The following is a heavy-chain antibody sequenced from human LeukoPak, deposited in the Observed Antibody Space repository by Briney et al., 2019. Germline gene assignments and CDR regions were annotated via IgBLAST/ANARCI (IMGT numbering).Heavy chain of an antibody. CDR1: GFTFSDYY. CDR3: VRLRSAGGTLGWLDP. Sequence: PGGSLRLSCAASGFTFSDYYMSWIRQAPGKGLEWVSYISWSGNTIEYADSVKGRFTISRDNAKSSLSLQMNSLRAEDTAVYYCVRLRSAGGTLGWLDPWGQGTLVTVSS. D-gene: IGHD6-13*01. CDR2: ISWSGNTI. V-gene: IGHV3-11*01. J-gene: IGHJ5*02.